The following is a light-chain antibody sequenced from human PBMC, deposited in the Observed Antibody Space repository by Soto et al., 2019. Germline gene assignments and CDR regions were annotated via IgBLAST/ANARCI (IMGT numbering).Light chain of an antibody. V-gene: IGLV2-14*01. CDR3: SSYTSSSTPRYV. CDR1: SSDVGGYNY. J-gene: IGLJ1*01. CDR2: EVS. Sequence: QSVLTQPASVSGSPGQSITISCTGTSSDVGGYNYVSWYQQHPGKAPKLMIYEVSNRPSGVSNRFSGYKSGNTASLTISGLQAEDEADYYCSSYTSSSTPRYVFGTGTKLTVL.